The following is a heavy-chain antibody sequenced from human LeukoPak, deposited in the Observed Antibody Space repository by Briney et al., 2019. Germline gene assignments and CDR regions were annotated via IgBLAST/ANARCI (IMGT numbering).Heavy chain of an antibody. CDR3: ARSGFSSSWYTYFFDS. J-gene: IGHJ4*02. D-gene: IGHD6-13*01. CDR2: IRYDANDK. V-gene: IGHV3-30*02. CDR1: GFTFSSYA. Sequence: GESLRLSCAASGFTFSSYAMHWVRQAPGKGLEWMAFIRYDANDKNYADSVKGRFTISRDPSKNTLYLQMNSLRAADTAIYYCARSGFSSSWYTYFFDSWGQGTLVTVSS.